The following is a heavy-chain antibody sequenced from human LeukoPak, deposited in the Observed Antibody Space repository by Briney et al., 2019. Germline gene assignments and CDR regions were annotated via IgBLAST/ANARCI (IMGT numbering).Heavy chain of an antibody. V-gene: IGHV3-21*01. CDR3: ARDLAGDHYFDS. Sequence: GGSLRLSCAASGFTFSGYSMNWVRQAPGRGLEWVSSISSSSTYIYYADSVKGRFTISRDNSKNTLYLQMNSLRAEDTAVYYCARDLAGDHYFDSWGQGTLVTVSS. D-gene: IGHD3-16*01. J-gene: IGHJ4*02. CDR2: ISSSSTYI. CDR1: GFTFSGYS.